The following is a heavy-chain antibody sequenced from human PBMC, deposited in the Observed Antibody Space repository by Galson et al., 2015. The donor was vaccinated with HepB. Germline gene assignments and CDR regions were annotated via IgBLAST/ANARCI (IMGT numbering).Heavy chain of an antibody. J-gene: IGHJ4*02. CDR3: ARDGADCSSTSCYTPYFDY. D-gene: IGHD2-2*02. Sequence: SLRLSCAASGFTFSSYAMHWVRQAPGKGLEWVAVISYDGSNKYYADSVKGRFTISRDNSKNTLYLQMNSLRAEDTAVYYCARDGADCSSTSCYTPYFDYWGQGTLVTVSS. CDR1: GFTFSSYA. V-gene: IGHV3-30-3*01. CDR2: ISYDGSNK.